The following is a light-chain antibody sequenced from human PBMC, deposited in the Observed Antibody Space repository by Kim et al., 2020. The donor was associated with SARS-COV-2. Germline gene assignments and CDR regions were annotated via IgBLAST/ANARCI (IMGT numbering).Light chain of an antibody. CDR2: WAS. V-gene: IGKV4-1*01. CDR3: QQYYSTPWA. CDR1: QSVLYSSNNKNY. J-gene: IGKJ1*01. Sequence: ATINCKASQSVLYSSNNKNYLAWYQQKPGQPPKLLIYWASTRESGVPDRFSGSGSGTDFTLTISSLQAEDVAVYYCQQYYSTPWAFGQGTKVDIK.